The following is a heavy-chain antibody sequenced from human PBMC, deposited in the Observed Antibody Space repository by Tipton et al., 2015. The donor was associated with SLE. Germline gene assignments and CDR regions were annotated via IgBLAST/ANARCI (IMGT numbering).Heavy chain of an antibody. D-gene: IGHD3-10*01. V-gene: IGHV4-39*07. J-gene: IGHJ3*02. CDR3: ARRPGAFDI. CDR1: GGSISSSSYY. Sequence: TLSLTCTVSGGSISSSSYYWGWIRQPPGKGLEWIGEINHSGGTNYNPSLKSRVTISVDTSKNQFSLKLSSVTAADTAAYYCARRPGAFDIWGQGTMVTVSS. CDR2: INHSGGT.